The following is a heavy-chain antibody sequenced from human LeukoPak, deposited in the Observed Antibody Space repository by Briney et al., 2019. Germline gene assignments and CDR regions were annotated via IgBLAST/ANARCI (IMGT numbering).Heavy chain of an antibody. Sequence: GASVKVSCKASGGTFSSYAISWVRQAPGQGLEWMGGIIPIFGTANYAQKFQGRVTITADKSTSTAYMELSSLRSEDTAVYYCARGLPAYSGYDAGGDYWGQGTLVTVSS. CDR3: ARGLPAYSGYDAGGDY. D-gene: IGHD5-12*01. CDR1: GGTFSSYA. J-gene: IGHJ4*02. V-gene: IGHV1-69*06. CDR2: IIPIFGTA.